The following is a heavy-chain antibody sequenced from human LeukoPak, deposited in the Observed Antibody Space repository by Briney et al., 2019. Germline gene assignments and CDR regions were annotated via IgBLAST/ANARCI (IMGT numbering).Heavy chain of an antibody. CDR2: MSYSGAT. J-gene: IGHJ4*02. Sequence: PSETLSLTCTVSGGSISSSSYHWGWIRPSPGEGLQWITSMSYSGATYYNPSLQSRVTISVDTSKNQFSLKLYSVTAADTAVYYCAREDFGGYGVDYFDYWGQGTLVTVSS. CDR3: AREDFGGYGVDYFDY. V-gene: IGHV4-39*07. D-gene: IGHD5-12*01. CDR1: GGSISSSSYH.